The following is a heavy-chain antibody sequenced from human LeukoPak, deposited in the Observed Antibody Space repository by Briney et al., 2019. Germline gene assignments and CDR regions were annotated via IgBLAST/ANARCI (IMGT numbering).Heavy chain of an antibody. CDR3: ARATGQQLGAFGY. D-gene: IGHD6-13*01. Sequence: PSETLSLTCTVSGGSISSYYWSWIRQPPGKGPEWIGYIYYSGSTNYNPSLKSRVTISVDTSKNQFSLKLSSVTAADTAVYYCARATGQQLGAFGYWGQGTLVTVSS. V-gene: IGHV4-59*01. J-gene: IGHJ4*02. CDR1: GGSISSYY. CDR2: IYYSGST.